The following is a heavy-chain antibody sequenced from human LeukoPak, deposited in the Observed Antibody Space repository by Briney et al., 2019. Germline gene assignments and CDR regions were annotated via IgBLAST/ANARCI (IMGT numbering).Heavy chain of an antibody. D-gene: IGHD3-10*01. CDR2: IKQDGSEK. CDR1: GFTFSSYW. CDR3: AKGSGSYFNY. V-gene: IGHV3-7*05. Sequence: GESLRLSCAASGFTFSSYWMSWVRQPPGKGLEWVANIKQDGSEKYYVDSVKGRFTISRDNAKNSLYLQMNSLRDEDTAVYYCAKGSGSYFNYWGQGTLVTVSS. J-gene: IGHJ4*02.